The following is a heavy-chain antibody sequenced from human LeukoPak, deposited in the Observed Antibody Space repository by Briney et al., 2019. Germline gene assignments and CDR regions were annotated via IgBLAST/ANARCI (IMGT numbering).Heavy chain of an antibody. J-gene: IGHJ4*02. V-gene: IGHV1-2*02. CDR1: GYTFTGYY. Sequence: ASVKVSCKASGYTFTGYYMHWVRQAPGQGLEWMGWINPNSGGTNYAQKFQGRVTMTRDTSISTAYMELSRLRSDDTAVYYCARAGATYYYGSGSQDWGQGTLVTVSS. CDR3: ARAGATYYYGSGSQD. CDR2: INPNSGGT. D-gene: IGHD3-10*01.